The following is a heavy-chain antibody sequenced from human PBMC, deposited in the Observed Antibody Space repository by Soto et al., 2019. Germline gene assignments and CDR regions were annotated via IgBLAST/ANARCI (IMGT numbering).Heavy chain of an antibody. CDR2: ISSSSSYI. Sequence: GGSLRLCCAASGFTFSSYSMNWVRQAPGKGLEWVSSISSSSSYIYYADSVKGRFTISRDNAKNSLYLQMNSLRAEDTAVYYCARDLLTMIVVVYYYYGMDVWGQGTTVTVSS. CDR1: GFTFSSYS. CDR3: ARDLLTMIVVVYYYYGMDV. V-gene: IGHV3-21*01. J-gene: IGHJ6*02. D-gene: IGHD3-22*01.